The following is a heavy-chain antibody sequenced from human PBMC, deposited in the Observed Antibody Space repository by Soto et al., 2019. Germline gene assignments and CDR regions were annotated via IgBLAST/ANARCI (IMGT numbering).Heavy chain of an antibody. CDR1: GFTFSSYG. CDR2: ISYDGSNK. D-gene: IGHD2-21*02. J-gene: IGHJ4*02. CDR3: AIGRGYRAYCDGDCYSPFWY. V-gene: IGHV3-30*03. Sequence: PGGSLRLSCAASGFTFSSYGMHWIRQAPGKGLEWVAVISYDGSNKYYADSVKGRFTISRDNSKNTLYLQMNSLRAEDTAVYYCAIGRGYRAYCDGDCYSPFWYWGQGTLVTVSS.